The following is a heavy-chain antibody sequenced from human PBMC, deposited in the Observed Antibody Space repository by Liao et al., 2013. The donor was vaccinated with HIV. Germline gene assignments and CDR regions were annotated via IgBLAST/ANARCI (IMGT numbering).Heavy chain of an antibody. D-gene: IGHD5-24*01. CDR3: ARDRRRRDGYNSGLIDH. Sequence: QLQLQESGPGLVKPSETLSLVCTVSGGSTSSSSYYWAWIRQPPGKELEWIGSIYYSGSTSYNPSVKSRVTISVDTSKNQFSLKLSSVTAADTAVYYCARDRRRRDGYNSGLIDHWGQGTLVTVSS. J-gene: IGHJ4*02. CDR2: IYYSGST. V-gene: IGHV4-39*07. CDR1: GGSTSSSSYY.